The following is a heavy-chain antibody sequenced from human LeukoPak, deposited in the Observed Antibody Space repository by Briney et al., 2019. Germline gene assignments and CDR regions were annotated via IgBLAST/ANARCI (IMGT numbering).Heavy chain of an antibody. CDR3: ARGQSSGWYDY. Sequence: PSETLSLTCTVSGGSISSYYWSWIRQPPGKGLEWIGEINHSGSTNYNPSLKSRVTISVDTSKNQFSLKLSSVTAADTAVYYCARGQSSGWYDYWGQGTLVTVSS. J-gene: IGHJ4*02. CDR1: GGSISSYY. V-gene: IGHV4-34*01. D-gene: IGHD6-19*01. CDR2: INHSGST.